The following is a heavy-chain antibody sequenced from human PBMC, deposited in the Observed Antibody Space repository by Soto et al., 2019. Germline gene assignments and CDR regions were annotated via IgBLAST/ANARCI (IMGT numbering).Heavy chain of an antibody. J-gene: IGHJ6*02. CDR3: AIIVGATTGDYFYYGMDV. Sequence: QVQLVQSGAEVKKPGSSVKVSCKASGGTFSSYAISWVRQAPGQGLEWMGGIIPIFGTANYAQKFQGRVTITADESTSTAHMELSSLRSEDTAVYYCAIIVGATTGDYFYYGMDVWGQGTTVNVSS. CDR2: IIPIFGTA. D-gene: IGHD1-26*01. CDR1: GGTFSSYA. V-gene: IGHV1-69*01.